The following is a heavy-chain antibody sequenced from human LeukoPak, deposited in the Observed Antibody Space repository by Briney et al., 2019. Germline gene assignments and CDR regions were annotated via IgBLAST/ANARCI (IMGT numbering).Heavy chain of an antibody. D-gene: IGHD5-18*01. V-gene: IGHV3-64*02. CDR3: ATRQEYSYPY. Sequence: GGSLRLSCAASGFTFSNYAMHWVRQAPGKGLEYVSAIGGNGDTSYYADSVKGRFTISRDNSKNTVYLQMGSLRTEDMAVYYCATRQEYSYPYWGQGTLVTVSS. CDR1: GFTFSNYA. CDR2: IGGNGDTS. J-gene: IGHJ4*02.